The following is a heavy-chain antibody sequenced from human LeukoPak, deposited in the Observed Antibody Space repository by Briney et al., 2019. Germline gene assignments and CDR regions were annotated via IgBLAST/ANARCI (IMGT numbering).Heavy chain of an antibody. CDR2: VSGSGGST. CDR3: AKGVIIVPEIDF. V-gene: IGHV3-23*01. J-gene: IGHJ4*02. CDR1: GFIFSSCA. D-gene: IGHD2-21*01. Sequence: GGSLRLSCAASGFIFSSCAMSWVRQAPGKGLEWVSSVSGSGGSTYYADSVEGRFTISRDNSKNTLYLQMNSLRAEDTAVYYCAKGVIIVPEIDFWGQGTLVTVSS.